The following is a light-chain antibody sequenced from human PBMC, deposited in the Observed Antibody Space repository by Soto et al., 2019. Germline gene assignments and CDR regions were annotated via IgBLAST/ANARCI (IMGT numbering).Light chain of an antibody. CDR1: SSDIGSYDH. Sequence: QSVLTQPASVSGSPGQSITISCSGTSSDIGSYDHVAWYQQFPGKSPKLIIYAVSDRPSGVSDRFSGSKSGISASLTISGLQTEDAADYYCISYTDRQSYLFGTGTKVTVL. CDR3: ISYTDRQSYL. V-gene: IGLV2-14*03. CDR2: AVS. J-gene: IGLJ1*01.